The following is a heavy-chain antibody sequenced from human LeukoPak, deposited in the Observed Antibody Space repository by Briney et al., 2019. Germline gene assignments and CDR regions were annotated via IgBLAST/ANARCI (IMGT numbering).Heavy chain of an antibody. V-gene: IGHV4-4*02. CDR1: GGSISSSNW. D-gene: IGHD6-13*01. Sequence: SETLSLTCAVSGGSISSSNWWSWVRQPPGKGLEWIGEIYHSGSTNYNPSLKSRVIISVDKSKNQFSLNLTSVTAADTAVYYCARISSSNWYNERGAFDVWGQGTMVTVSS. CDR3: ARISSSNWYNERGAFDV. J-gene: IGHJ3*01. CDR2: IYHSGST.